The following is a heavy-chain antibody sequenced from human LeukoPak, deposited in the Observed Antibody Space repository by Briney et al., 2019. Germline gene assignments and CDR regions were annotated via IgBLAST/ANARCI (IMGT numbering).Heavy chain of an antibody. CDR3: AKDADTAMAH. CDR1: GFTFDDYA. D-gene: IGHD5-18*01. Sequence: GGSLRLSCAASGFTFDDYAMRWVRQAPGKGLEWVSGISWNSGSIGYADSVKGRFTISRDNAKNSLYLQMNSLRAEDTALYYCAKDADTAMAHWGQGTLVTVSS. CDR2: ISWNSGSI. J-gene: IGHJ4*02. V-gene: IGHV3-9*01.